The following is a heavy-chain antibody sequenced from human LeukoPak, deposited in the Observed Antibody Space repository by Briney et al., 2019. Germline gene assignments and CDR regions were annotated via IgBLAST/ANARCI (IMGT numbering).Heavy chain of an antibody. CDR3: ARVRIGVYNWNDGVGAFDI. CDR1: GYTFTGYY. Sequence: ASVKVSCKASGYTFTGYYMHWVRQPPEQGLEWMGWINPNSGGTNYAQKFQGRVTMTRGTSISTAYMELSRLRSDDTAVYYCARVRIGVYNWNDGVGAFDIWGQGTMVTVSS. J-gene: IGHJ3*02. CDR2: INPNSGGT. D-gene: IGHD1-1*01. V-gene: IGHV1-2*02.